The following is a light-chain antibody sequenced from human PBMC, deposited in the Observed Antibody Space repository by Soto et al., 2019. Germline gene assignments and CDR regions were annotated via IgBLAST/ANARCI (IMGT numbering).Light chain of an antibody. CDR2: DAS. Sequence: EIVLTQSPATLSLSPGERATLSCRASQSVSGYLAWYQQKPGQAPRLLIYDASNRATGIPARFSGSGSGTDFTLTISSLEPEDFAVYYCQQRSNCPPMYTFGQGTKLEIK. CDR1: QSVSGY. CDR3: QQRSNCPPMYT. J-gene: IGKJ2*01. V-gene: IGKV3-11*01.